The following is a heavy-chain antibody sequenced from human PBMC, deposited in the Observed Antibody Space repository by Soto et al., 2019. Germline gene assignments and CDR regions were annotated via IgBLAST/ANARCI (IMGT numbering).Heavy chain of an antibody. Sequence: GGSLRLSCEVSGFTFSSYAMSWVRQAPGKGLEWVSAISGSGGSTYYADSVKGRFTISRDNSKNTLYLQMNSLRAEDTAVYYCAKVRTYYYDSGRLYFDYWGQGTLVTVSS. J-gene: IGHJ4*02. CDR3: AKVRTYYYDSGRLYFDY. D-gene: IGHD3-22*01. CDR1: GFTFSSYA. CDR2: ISGSGGST. V-gene: IGHV3-23*01.